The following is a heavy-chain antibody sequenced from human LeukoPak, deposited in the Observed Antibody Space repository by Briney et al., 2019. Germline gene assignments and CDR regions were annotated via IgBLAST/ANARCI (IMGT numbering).Heavy chain of an antibody. CDR1: GGSISSGDYY. J-gene: IGHJ4*02. CDR2: IYYSGST. Sequence: SETLSLTCTVSGGSISSGDYYWSWLRQPPGKGLEWIVYIYYSGSTYYNPSLKSRVTISVDTSKNQFSLKLSSVTAADTAVYYCARAPGQQPDFDYWGQGTLVTVSS. D-gene: IGHD6-13*01. V-gene: IGHV4-30-4*01. CDR3: ARAPGQQPDFDY.